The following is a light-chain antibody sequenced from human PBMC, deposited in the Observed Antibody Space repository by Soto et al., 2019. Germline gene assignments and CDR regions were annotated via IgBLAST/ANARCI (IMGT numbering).Light chain of an antibody. Sequence: EIVLTQSPGTLSLSPGERATLSCRASQSVSSSYLAWYQQKPGQAPRLLIFGASSRATGIPDRFSGSGSGTDFTLTINRLEPEDFAVYYCQQYGSSPWTFGRGTKVEIK. CDR3: QQYGSSPWT. J-gene: IGKJ1*01. CDR1: QSVSSSY. CDR2: GAS. V-gene: IGKV3-20*01.